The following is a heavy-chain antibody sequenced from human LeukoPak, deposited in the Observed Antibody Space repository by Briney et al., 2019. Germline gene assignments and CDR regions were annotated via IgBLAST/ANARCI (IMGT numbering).Heavy chain of an antibody. D-gene: IGHD6-13*01. CDR1: GFTFSSYG. Sequence: PGGSLRLSCAAAGFTFSSYGMPWVRQAPGKGLEWVAVIWYDGSNKYYADSVKGRFTISRDNSKNTLYLQMNSLRAEDTAVYYCAKEGEAAAGISWFDPWGQGTLVTVSS. CDR3: AKEGEAAAGISWFDP. J-gene: IGHJ5*02. V-gene: IGHV3-33*06. CDR2: IWYDGSNK.